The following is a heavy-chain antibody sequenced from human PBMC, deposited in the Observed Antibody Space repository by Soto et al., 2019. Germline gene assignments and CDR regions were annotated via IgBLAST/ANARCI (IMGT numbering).Heavy chain of an antibody. D-gene: IGHD1-26*01. V-gene: IGHV1-2*04. Sequence: ASVKVSCKASGYTFTGYYMHWVRQAPGQGLEWMGWINPNSGGTNYAQKFQGWVTMTRDTSISTAYMELSRLRSDDTAVYYCARWNGSYYGPYDAFDLRAQGITVTVSS. J-gene: IGHJ3*01. CDR2: INPNSGGT. CDR3: ARWNGSYYGPYDAFDL. CDR1: GYTFTGYY.